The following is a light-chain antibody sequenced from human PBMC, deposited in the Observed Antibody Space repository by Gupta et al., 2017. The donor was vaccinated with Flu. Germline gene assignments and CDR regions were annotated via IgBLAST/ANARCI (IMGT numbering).Light chain of an antibody. Sequence: QSVLTQPPSVSAAPGQKVTISCSASSSNIGNHYVSWSQQLPGTAHKLLIYENNKRPSGIPDRFSGSKSGTSATLGITGLQPGDEADYYCGSWDSSMSAVVFGGGTKLTVL. J-gene: IGLJ2*01. V-gene: IGLV1-51*02. CDR3: GSWDSSMSAVV. CDR2: ENN. CDR1: SSNIGNHY.